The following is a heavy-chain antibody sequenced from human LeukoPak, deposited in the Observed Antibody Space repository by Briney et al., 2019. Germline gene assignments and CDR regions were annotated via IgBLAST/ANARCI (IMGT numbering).Heavy chain of an antibody. CDR3: AGVGYYDSSGYYLYYYYMDV. V-gene: IGHV3-11*01. CDR2: ISSSGSTI. Sequence: GGSLRLPCAASGFTFSDYYMSWIRQAPGKGLEWVSYISSSGSTIYYADSVKGRFTISRDNAKNSLYLQMNSLRAEDTAVYYCAGVGYYDSSGYYLYYYYMDVWGKGTTVTVSS. D-gene: IGHD3-22*01. CDR1: GFTFSDYY. J-gene: IGHJ6*03.